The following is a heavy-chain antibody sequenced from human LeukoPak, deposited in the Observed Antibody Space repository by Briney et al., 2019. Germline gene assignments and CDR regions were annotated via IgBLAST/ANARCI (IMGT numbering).Heavy chain of an antibody. Sequence: GGPLPISSQGSGSLFTSYWIGWARPVPGQGREWRGIIYSSDADTTYSPSFQGQVTMSVNKSISTAYLQWSSLKASDAASNYGVRQEPYYVGSGSYFDYWDQGALVTVSS. CDR3: VRQEPYYVGSGSYFDY. J-gene: IGHJ4*02. CDR2: IYSSDADT. V-gene: IGHV5-51*01. D-gene: IGHD3-10*01. CDR1: GSLFTSYW.